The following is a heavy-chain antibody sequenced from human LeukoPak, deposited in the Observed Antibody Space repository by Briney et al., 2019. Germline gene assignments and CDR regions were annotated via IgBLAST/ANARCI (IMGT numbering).Heavy chain of an antibody. CDR2: IYHSGST. V-gene: IGHV4-38-2*02. Sequence: PSETLSLTCAVSGYSISSGCYWSWIRQPPGKGLEWIGSIYHSGSTYYNPSLKSRVTISVDTSKNQFSLKLSSVTAADTAVYYCARDGGRDWFDPWGQGTLVTVSS. CDR1: GYSISSGCY. CDR3: ARDGGRDWFDP. D-gene: IGHD6-25*01. J-gene: IGHJ5*02.